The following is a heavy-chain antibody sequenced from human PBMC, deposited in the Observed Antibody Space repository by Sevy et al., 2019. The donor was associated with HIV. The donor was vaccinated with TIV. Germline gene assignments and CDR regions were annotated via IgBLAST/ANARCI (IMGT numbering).Heavy chain of an antibody. V-gene: IGHV1-18*01. D-gene: IGHD1-26*01. CDR1: GYTFASYG. J-gene: IGHJ5*02. CDR2: VTPYNGHK. CDR3: ARCLGGLRPWEYNWFDH. Sequence: ASVKVSCKASGYTFASYGISWVRQAPGQGLEWMGWVTPYNGHKKYAQTLQGRVTMTTDTSTSTAYMELRSLRSDDTAVYYCARCLGGLRPWEYNWFDHWGQGTLVTVSS.